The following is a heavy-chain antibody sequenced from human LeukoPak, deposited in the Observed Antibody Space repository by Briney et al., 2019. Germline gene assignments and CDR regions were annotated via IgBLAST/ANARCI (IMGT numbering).Heavy chain of an antibody. CDR1: GFTFSSYS. CDR2: ISSSSSYI. CDR3: ARDRGSWTFDI. J-gene: IGHJ3*02. D-gene: IGHD6-13*01. V-gene: IGHV3-21*01. Sequence: GGSLRLSCAASGFTFSSYSMNWVRQAPGKGLEWVSSISSSSSYIYYADSVKGRFAISRDNAKNSLYLQMNSLRAEDTAVYYCARDRGSWTFDIWGQGTMVTVSS.